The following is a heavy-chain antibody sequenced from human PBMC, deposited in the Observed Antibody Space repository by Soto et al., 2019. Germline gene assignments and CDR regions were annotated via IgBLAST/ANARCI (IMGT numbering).Heavy chain of an antibody. CDR3: AKDLPRNYYDSSGYGVGANYFDY. Sequence: GGSLRLSCAASGFTFSSYAMSWVRQAPGKGLEWVSAISGSGGSTYYADSVKGRFTISRDNSKNTLYLQMNSLRAEDTAVYYCAKDLPRNYYDSSGYGVGANYFDYWGQGTLVTVSS. J-gene: IGHJ4*02. CDR2: ISGSGGST. V-gene: IGHV3-23*01. CDR1: GFTFSSYA. D-gene: IGHD3-22*01.